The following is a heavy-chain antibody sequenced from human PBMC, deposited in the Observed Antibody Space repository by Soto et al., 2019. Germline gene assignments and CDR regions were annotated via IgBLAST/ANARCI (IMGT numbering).Heavy chain of an antibody. D-gene: IGHD3-22*01. CDR1: GFPVSSYD. CDR2: ISGSARTI. CDR3: ARGDDNSGYYYAFDY. V-gene: IGHV3-48*03. J-gene: IGHJ4*02. Sequence: GSLRLSCEASGFPVSSYDMNWVRQAPGKGLEWLSYISGSARTIYYADSVKGRFIISRDSAKKSLFLQMNSLRAEDTALYYCARGDDNSGYYYAFDYWGQGTPVTVSS.